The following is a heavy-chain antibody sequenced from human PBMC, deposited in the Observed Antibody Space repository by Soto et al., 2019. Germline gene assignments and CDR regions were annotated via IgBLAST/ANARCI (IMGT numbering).Heavy chain of an antibody. V-gene: IGHV3-23*01. Sequence: EVQLLESGGGLEQPGGSLRLSCAASGFSFSSYAMAWVRQAPGKGLEWVSAISSGGGRIYYADSVQGRFTISRDNSKNTLFLHMNSLRAEDTAVFYCAKAPHASDYAGRVFDFWGQGTLVTVSS. J-gene: IGHJ4*02. CDR3: AKAPHASDYAGRVFDF. CDR2: ISSGGGRI. D-gene: IGHD5-12*01. CDR1: GFSFSSYA.